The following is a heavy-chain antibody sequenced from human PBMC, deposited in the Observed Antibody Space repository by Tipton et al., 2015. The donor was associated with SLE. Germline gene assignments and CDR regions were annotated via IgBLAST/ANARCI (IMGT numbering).Heavy chain of an antibody. CDR3: ARDATPGDDLDAFDL. J-gene: IGHJ3*01. V-gene: IGHV4-30-4*08. D-gene: IGHD5-24*01. CDR2: IYYSGST. Sequence: TLSLTCTVSGGSISSGDYYWSWIRQPPGKGLEWIGYIYYSGSTYYNPSLKSRVAISVDTSKIQFSLKLGSVTAADTAVYYCARDATPGDDLDAFDLWGQGTMVTVSS. CDR1: GGSISSGDYY.